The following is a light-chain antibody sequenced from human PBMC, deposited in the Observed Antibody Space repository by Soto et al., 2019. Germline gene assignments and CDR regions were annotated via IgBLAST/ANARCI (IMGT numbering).Light chain of an antibody. CDR2: RNN. CDR3: AAWDDSLIWV. J-gene: IGLJ3*02. CDR1: SSNIGSNY. V-gene: IGLV1-47*01. Sequence: QSVLTQPPSASVTPGQRVTISCSGSSSNIGSNYVYWYQQLPGTAPKLLIYRNNQRPSGVPDRFSGSKSGTSASLAISGLRSEDEADYYCAAWDDSLIWVFGGGTQLTVL.